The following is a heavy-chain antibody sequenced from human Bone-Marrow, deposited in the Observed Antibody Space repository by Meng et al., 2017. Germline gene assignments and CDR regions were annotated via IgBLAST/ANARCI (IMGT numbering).Heavy chain of an antibody. CDR2: IYTSGST. CDR3: ARAGGVAVAGIFLGFDP. V-gene: IGHV4-4*07. J-gene: IGHJ5*02. CDR1: GGSISSYD. D-gene: IGHD6-19*01. Sequence: PPQGPGPGLAKPSETLSLTCTVSGGSISSYDWSWIRQPAGKGLEWIGRIYTSGSTNYNPSLKSRVTMSVDTSKNQFSLKLSSVTAADTAVYYCARAGGVAVAGIFLGFDPWGQGTLVTVSS.